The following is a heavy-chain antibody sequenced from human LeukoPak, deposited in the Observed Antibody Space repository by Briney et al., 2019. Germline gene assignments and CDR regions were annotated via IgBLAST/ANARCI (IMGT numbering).Heavy chain of an antibody. CDR3: ARDRSYQYAMDV. CDR1: GFTFSSNW. CDR2: INSDGSST. J-gene: IGHJ6*02. V-gene: IGHV3-74*01. Sequence: GGSLRLSCVASGFTFSSNWMRWVRQAPGKGLVWVSRINSDGSSTNYADFVKGRFTISRDNAKNTLYLQMNSLRAEDTAVYYCARDRSYQYAMDVWGQGTTVTVSS.